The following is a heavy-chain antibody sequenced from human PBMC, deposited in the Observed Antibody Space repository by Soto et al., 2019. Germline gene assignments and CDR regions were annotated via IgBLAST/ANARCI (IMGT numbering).Heavy chain of an antibody. V-gene: IGHV3-21*01. CDR2: ISSSSSYI. D-gene: IGHD2-2*01. Sequence: TGGSLSLSCAASGFTFSSYSMNWVRPAPGKGLEWVSSISSSSSYIYYADSVKGRFTISRDNAKNSLYLQMNSLRAEDTAVYYCASTPRYCSSTSCSSPRLPNWFDPWGQGTLVTVSS. CDR3: ASTPRYCSSTSCSSPRLPNWFDP. J-gene: IGHJ5*02. CDR1: GFTFSSYS.